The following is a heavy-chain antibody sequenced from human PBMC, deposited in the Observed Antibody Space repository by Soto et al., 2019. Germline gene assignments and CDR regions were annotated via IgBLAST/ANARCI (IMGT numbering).Heavy chain of an antibody. CDR2: IYWDDDK. V-gene: IGHV2-5*02. J-gene: IGHJ4*02. CDR1: GFSLSTSGVG. Sequence: SGPTLVKPTQTLTLTCTFSGFSLSTSGVGVGWIRQPPGKALEWLALIYWDDDKRYSPSLKSRLTITKDTSKNQVVLTMTNMDPVDTATYYCATPQRLKNDYSKSGGDFDYWGQGTLVTVSS. CDR3: ATPQRLKNDYSKSGGDFDY. D-gene: IGHD4-4*01.